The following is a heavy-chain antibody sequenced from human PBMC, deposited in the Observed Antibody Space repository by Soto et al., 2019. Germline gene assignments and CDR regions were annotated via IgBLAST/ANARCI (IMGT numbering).Heavy chain of an antibody. J-gene: IGHJ4*02. CDR1: GDTFKNSA. V-gene: IGHV1-69*01. Sequence: QVQLVQSGAEVKKPGSSVRVSCRASGDTFKNSAITWVRQAPGQGLEWMGEITPMGGVTKYAQKFEDRLTISADASTTTIYVELRSPDSDDTAVYCWGREGRIAGIDYWGQGTLVTVSS. CDR3: GREGRIAGIDY. CDR2: ITPMGGVT. D-gene: IGHD1-20*01.